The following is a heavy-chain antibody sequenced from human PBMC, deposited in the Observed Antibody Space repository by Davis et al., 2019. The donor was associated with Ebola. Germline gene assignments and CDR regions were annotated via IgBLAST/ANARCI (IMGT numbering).Heavy chain of an antibody. CDR3: ATSDYYDSRGFYNNNDYGTDV. CDR2: IYYSGST. D-gene: IGHD3-22*01. Sequence: SETLSLTCTVSGGSISSYYWSWIRQPPGKGLEWIGSIYYSGSTNYNPSLKSRVTISVDTSKNQFSLKLSSVTAADTAVYYCATSDYYDSRGFYNNNDYGTDVWGKGTTVTVSS. J-gene: IGHJ6*04. CDR1: GGSISSYY. V-gene: IGHV4-59*12.